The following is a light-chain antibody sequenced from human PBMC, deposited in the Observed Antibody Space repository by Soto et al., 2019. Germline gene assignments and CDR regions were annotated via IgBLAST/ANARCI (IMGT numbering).Light chain of an antibody. Sequence: DIQMTQSPSSLSASAGDRVTITCRASQAIRNNLAWYQQKPGKVPRLLIYAASTLQSGVPSRFGGSGSGTDFTLTISSLQPEDVATYYCQKYYSVPFTFGPGTKVEI. CDR1: QAIRNN. CDR2: AAS. CDR3: QKYYSVPFT. J-gene: IGKJ3*01. V-gene: IGKV1-27*01.